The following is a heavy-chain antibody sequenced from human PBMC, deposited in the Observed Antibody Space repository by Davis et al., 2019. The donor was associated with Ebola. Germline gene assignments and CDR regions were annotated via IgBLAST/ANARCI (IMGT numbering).Heavy chain of an antibody. CDR2: VNTNTGNP. Sequence: ASVKVSCKASGYTFNTYAMNWVRQAPGQGLEWMGWVNTNTGNPTYAQGFTGRFVFSLDTSVSTTYLQISSLKAEDTAVYYCARSGRVTYFDYWGQGTLVTVSS. D-gene: IGHD3-10*01. V-gene: IGHV7-4-1*02. J-gene: IGHJ4*02. CDR3: ARSGRVTYFDY. CDR1: GYTFNTYA.